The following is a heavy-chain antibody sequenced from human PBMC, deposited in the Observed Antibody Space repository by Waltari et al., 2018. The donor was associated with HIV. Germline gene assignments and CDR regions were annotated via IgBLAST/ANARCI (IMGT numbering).Heavy chain of an antibody. Sequence: EVQLVESGGGLVQPGGSLRLSCAASGFTFSRYWMHWVRQAPGTGLVWVSRINSDGSSTIYADSVKGRFTISRDNAKNTLYLQMNSLRAEDTAVYYCAREAVLAAAGRSNSYYYYGMDVWGQGTTVTVSS. CDR3: AREAVLAAAGRSNSYYYYGMDV. CDR2: INSDGSST. J-gene: IGHJ6*02. V-gene: IGHV3-74*01. D-gene: IGHD6-13*01. CDR1: GFTFSRYW.